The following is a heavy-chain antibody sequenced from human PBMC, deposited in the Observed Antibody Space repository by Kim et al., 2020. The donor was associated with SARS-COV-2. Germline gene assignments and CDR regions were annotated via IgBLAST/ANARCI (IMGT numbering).Heavy chain of an antibody. J-gene: IGHJ4*01. CDR2: IWYDGSNE. Sequence: GGSLRLSCAASGFTFSSYGIHWVRQAPGKGLQWVALIWYDGSNEYYADSVKGRFTISRDNSKNTLYLQMNSLRVEDTAVYYCARKGYTGTYRYYFDYWG. CDR3: ARKGYTGTYRYYFDY. V-gene: IGHV3-33*01. CDR1: GFTFSSYG. D-gene: IGHD1-26*01.